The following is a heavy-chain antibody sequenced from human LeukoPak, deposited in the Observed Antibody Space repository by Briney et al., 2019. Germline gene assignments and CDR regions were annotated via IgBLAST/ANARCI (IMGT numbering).Heavy chain of an antibody. CDR2: INPNSGGT. V-gene: IGHV1-2*02. D-gene: IGHD3-10*01. CDR1: GYTFTGYY. J-gene: IGHJ4*02. Sequence: ASVKVSCKASGYTFTGYYMHWVRQAPGQGLEWMGWINPNSGGTNYAQNVQGRVTMTRDTSISTAYRELSRLRSEDTAVYYGARDLHGRFGGGDWGQGTLVTVSS. CDR3: ARDLHGRFGGGD.